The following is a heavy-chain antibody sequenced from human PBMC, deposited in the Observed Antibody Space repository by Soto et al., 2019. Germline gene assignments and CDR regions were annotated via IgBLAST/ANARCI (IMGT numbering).Heavy chain of an antibody. CDR2: IYYSGST. D-gene: IGHD2-21*01. Sequence: QVQLQESGPGLVKPSQTLSLTCTVSGGSISSGGYYWSWIRQHPGKGLEWIGYIYYSGSTYYNPSRKSRVTISVDTSKNQCSLKLSSVTAADTAVYYCAASCVGCGGFNYYGMDVWGQGTTVTVSS. CDR3: AASCVGCGGFNYYGMDV. V-gene: IGHV4-31*03. CDR1: GGSISSGGYY. J-gene: IGHJ6*02.